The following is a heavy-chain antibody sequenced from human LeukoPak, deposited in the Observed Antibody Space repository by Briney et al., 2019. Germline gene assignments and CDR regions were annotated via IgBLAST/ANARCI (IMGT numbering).Heavy chain of an antibody. CDR2: MSPNSGNT. CDR3: ARGSSWYPPVDY. J-gene: IGHJ4*02. CDR1: GGTFSSYA. V-gene: IGHV1-8*02. D-gene: IGHD6-13*01. Sequence: ASVKVSCKASGGTFSSYAISWVRQATGQGLEWMGWMSPNSGNTGYAQKFQGRVTMTRNTSISTAYMELSSLRSEDTAVYYCARGSSWYPPVDYWGQGTLVTVSS.